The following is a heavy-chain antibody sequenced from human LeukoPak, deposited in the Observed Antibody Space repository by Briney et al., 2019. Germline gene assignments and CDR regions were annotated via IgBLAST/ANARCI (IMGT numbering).Heavy chain of an antibody. V-gene: IGHV1-24*01. J-gene: IGHJ4*02. Sequence: GASVKVSCKVSGYTLTELSMHWVRQAPGKGLEWMGGFDPEDGETIYAQKFQGRVTMTEDTSTDTAYMELSSLRSEDTAVYYCATDSIYCSGGSCYGYWGQGTLVTVSS. CDR1: GYTLTELS. CDR3: ATDSIYCSGGSCYGY. D-gene: IGHD2-15*01. CDR2: FDPEDGET.